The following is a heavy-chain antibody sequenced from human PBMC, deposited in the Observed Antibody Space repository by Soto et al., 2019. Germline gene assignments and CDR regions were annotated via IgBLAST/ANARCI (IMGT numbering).Heavy chain of an antibody. Sequence: QVQLVESGGGVVQPGSSLRLSCAASGFIFDNFGMHWVRQAPGKGLEWVSVIYYDGSKKYYADSVRGRFNISRDNSKNMLYLQMDSLRAEDTATYYCARSPRVRGGTAWRVCWGQGTLVTVSS. V-gene: IGHV3-33*01. CDR1: GFIFDNFG. CDR3: ARSPRVRGGTAWRVC. J-gene: IGHJ4*02. D-gene: IGHD3-10*01. CDR2: IYYDGSKK.